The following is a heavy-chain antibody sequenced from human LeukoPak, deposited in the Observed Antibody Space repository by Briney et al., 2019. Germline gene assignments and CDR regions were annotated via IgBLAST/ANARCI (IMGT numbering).Heavy chain of an antibody. CDR1: GGSISSYY. CDR2: IYTSGST. CDR3: ARESGSIAVAGIIDP. V-gene: IGHV4-4*07. J-gene: IGHJ5*02. Sequence: PSETLSLTCTVSGGSISSYYWSWIRQPAGKGLEWIGRIYTSGSTNYNPSLKSRVTMSVDTSKNQFSLKLSSVTAEDTAVYYCARESGSIAVAGIIDPWGQGTLVTVSS. D-gene: IGHD6-19*01.